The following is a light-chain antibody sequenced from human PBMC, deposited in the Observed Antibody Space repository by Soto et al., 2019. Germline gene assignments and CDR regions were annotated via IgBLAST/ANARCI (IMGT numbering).Light chain of an antibody. CDR2: GNT. J-gene: IGLJ2*01. CDR3: QSYDSSLSGWGV. V-gene: IGLV1-40*01. Sequence: QSVLTQPPSVSGAPGQRVTISCTGSSSNIGAGYDVHWYQQLPGTAPKLLIYGNTNRPSGVPDRFSGSKSGTSASLAITGLQVEDEADYYCQSYDSSLSGWGVFGGGTKLTVL. CDR1: SSNIGAGYD.